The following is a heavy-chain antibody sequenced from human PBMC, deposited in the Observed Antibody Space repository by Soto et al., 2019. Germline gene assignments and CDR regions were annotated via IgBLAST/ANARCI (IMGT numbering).Heavy chain of an antibody. V-gene: IGHV4-59*08. J-gene: IGHJ4*02. CDR3: ARRYGSAIDY. CDR1: GGSISSYY. D-gene: IGHD1-26*01. CDR2: IYYSGST. Sequence: SETLSLTRTVSGGSISSYYWSWIRQPPGKGLEWIGYIYYSGSTNYNPSLKSRVTISVDTSKNQFSLKLSSVTAADTAVYYCARRYGSAIDYWGQGTLVTVS.